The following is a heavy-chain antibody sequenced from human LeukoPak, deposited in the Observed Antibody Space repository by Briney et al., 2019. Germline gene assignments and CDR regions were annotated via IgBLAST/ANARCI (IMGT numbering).Heavy chain of an antibody. D-gene: IGHD6-19*01. Sequence: ASVTVSCTASGYTFTSYYMHWVRQAPGQGLEWMGIINPSGGSTSYAQKFQGRVTMTRDTSTSTVYMELSSLRSEDTAVYYCARDIAVAGTGVLYYYGMDVWGQGTTVTVS. CDR3: ARDIAVAGTGVLYYYGMDV. CDR2: INPSGGST. CDR1: GYTFTSYY. J-gene: IGHJ6*02. V-gene: IGHV1-46*01.